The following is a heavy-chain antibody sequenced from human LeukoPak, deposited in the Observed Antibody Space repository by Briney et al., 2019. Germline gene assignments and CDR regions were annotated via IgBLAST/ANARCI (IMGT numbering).Heavy chain of an antibody. CDR3: ARRSSGWYRYDY. D-gene: IGHD6-19*01. V-gene: IGHV4-59*08. CDR1: GGSISSYY. J-gene: IGHJ4*02. CDR2: ISYSGST. Sequence: SETLSLTCTVSGGSISSYYWSWIRQPPGKGLEWIGYISYSGSTNYNPSLKSRVTISVDTSKNQFSLKLTSVTAADTAVYYCARRSSGWYRYDYWGQGTLVTVSS.